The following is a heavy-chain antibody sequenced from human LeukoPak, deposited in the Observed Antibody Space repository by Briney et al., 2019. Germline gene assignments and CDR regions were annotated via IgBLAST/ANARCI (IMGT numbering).Heavy chain of an antibody. CDR2: INHSGST. V-gene: IGHV4-34*01. CDR1: GGSFSGYY. D-gene: IGHD5-18*01. CDR3: ARGGWIQLWPLGY. J-gene: IGHJ4*02. Sequence: SETLSLTCAVYGGSFSGYYWSWIRQPPGKGLEWIGEINHSGSTNYNPSLKSRVTISVDTSKNQFSLKLSSVTAADTAVYYCARGGWIQLWPLGYWGQGTPVTVSS.